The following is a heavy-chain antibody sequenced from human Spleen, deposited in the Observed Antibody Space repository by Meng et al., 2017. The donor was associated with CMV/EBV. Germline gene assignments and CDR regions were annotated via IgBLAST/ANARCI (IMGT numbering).Heavy chain of an antibody. CDR2: IYYSGST. V-gene: IGHV4-38-2*02. D-gene: IGHD1-7*01. J-gene: IGHJ4*02. Sequence: SETLSLTCTVSNYSISSGYYWGWIRQPPGKGLEWIGYIYYSGSTNYNPSLKSRVTISVDTSKNQFSLKLSSVTAADTAVYYCARSLELRSNTFDYWGQGTLVTVSS. CDR3: ARSLELRSNTFDY. CDR1: NYSISSGYY.